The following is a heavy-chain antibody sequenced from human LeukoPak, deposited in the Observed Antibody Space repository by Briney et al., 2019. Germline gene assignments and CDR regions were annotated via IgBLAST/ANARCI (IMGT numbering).Heavy chain of an antibody. V-gene: IGHV1-2*02. J-gene: IGHJ6*02. CDR1: GYTFTSYD. CDR2: INPNSGGT. CDR3: ARGRRDYGMDV. D-gene: IGHD3-10*01. Sequence: GASVKVSCKASGYTFTSYDINWVRQATGQGLEWMGWINPNSGGTNYAQKFQGRVTMTRDTSISTAYMELSRLRSDDTAVYYCARGRRDYGMDVWGQGTTVTVSS.